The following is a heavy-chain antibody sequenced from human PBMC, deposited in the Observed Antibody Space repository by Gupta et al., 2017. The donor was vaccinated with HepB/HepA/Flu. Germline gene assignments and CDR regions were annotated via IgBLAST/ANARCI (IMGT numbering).Heavy chain of an antibody. D-gene: IGHD3-3*01. V-gene: IGHV1-69*06. CDR2: IIPIFGTA. CDR3: ARVVWPRITSCGGAYYYMDV. CDR1: GGTFSSYA. Sequence: QVQLVQSGAEVKKPGSSVKVSCKASGGTFSSYAISWVRQAPGQGLEWMGGIIPIFGTANYAQKFQGRVTITADKSTSTAYMELSSLRSEDTAVYYCARVVWPRITSCGGAYYYMDVWGKGTTVTVSS. J-gene: IGHJ6*03.